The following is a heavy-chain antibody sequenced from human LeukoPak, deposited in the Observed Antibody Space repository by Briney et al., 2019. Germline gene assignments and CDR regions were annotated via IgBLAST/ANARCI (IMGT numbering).Heavy chain of an antibody. J-gene: IGHJ3*01. CDR2: ISASGRNR. CDR3: VRGFDGYFGFDL. V-gene: IGHV3-23*01. D-gene: IGHD5-24*01. Sequence: GGSLRLSCAASGFTFSNYAMTWVRQAPRKGLELVSVISASGRNRDYADSVKGRFTISRDNAENTLSLLMNSLRAEDTAVYYCVRGFDGYFGFDLWGQGTMVTVSS. CDR1: GFTFSNYA.